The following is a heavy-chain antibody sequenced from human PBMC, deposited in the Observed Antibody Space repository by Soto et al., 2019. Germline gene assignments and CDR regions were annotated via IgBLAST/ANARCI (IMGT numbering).Heavy chain of an antibody. CDR1: GYTFTSYA. J-gene: IGHJ5*02. CDR3: ARDPGRHYDFWSGYNNWFDP. D-gene: IGHD3-3*01. Sequence: ASVKVSCKASGYTFTSYAMHWVRQAPGQRLEWMGWINAGNGNTKYSQKFQGRVTITRDTSASTAYMELSSLRSEDTAVCYCARDPGRHYDFWSGYNNWFDPWGHGTLVTVSS. V-gene: IGHV1-3*01. CDR2: INAGNGNT.